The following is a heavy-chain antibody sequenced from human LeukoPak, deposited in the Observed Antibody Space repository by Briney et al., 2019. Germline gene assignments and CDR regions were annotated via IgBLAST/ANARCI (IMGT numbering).Heavy chain of an antibody. V-gene: IGHV3-30*02. D-gene: IGHD2-2*01. J-gene: IGHJ6*02. CDR1: GFTFSSYG. CDR3: AKVPGSSYCSSTSCYGAYYYYGMDV. CDR2: IRYDGSNK. Sequence: GGSLRLSCAASGFTFSSYGMHWVRQAPGKGLEWVAFIRYDGSNKYYADSVKGRFTISRDNSKNTLYLQMNSLRAENTAVYYCAKVPGSSYCSSTSCYGAYYYYGMDVWGQGTTATVSS.